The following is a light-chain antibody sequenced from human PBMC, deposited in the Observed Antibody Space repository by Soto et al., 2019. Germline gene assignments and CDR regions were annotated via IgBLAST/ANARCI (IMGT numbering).Light chain of an antibody. J-gene: IGLJ3*02. V-gene: IGLV7-46*01. CDR2: HTT. Sequence: QAVVTQEPSLTVSPGGTVTLTCGSSTGAVTSGHHPYWLQQKPGQAPRTLIYHTTNTLSWTPARFSGSLLGGKAALTLSGAPPEDEALYYCLLTYSGPWVFGGGTKLTVL. CDR3: LLTYSGPWV. CDR1: TGAVTSGHH.